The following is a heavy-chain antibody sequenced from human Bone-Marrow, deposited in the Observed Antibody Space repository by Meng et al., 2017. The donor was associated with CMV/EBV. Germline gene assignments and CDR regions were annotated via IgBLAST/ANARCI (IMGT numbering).Heavy chain of an antibody. CDR1: GYTFTAHY. CDR2: INPNSGGT. J-gene: IGHJ3*02. V-gene: IGHV1-2*02. D-gene: IGHD3-9*01. CDR3: ARGYYDILTGYSFDAFDI. Sequence: ASVKVSCKASGYTFTAHYFHWVRQAPGQGLEWMGWINPNSGGTNYAQKFQGRVTMTRDTSISTAYMELSRLRSDDTAVYYCARGYYDILTGYSFDAFDIWGQGTMVTVSS.